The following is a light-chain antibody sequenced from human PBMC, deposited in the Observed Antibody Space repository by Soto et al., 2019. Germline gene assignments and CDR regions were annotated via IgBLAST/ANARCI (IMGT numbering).Light chain of an antibody. Sequence: DIQMAQSPSGLSASVGGRVTITCRASQSISSWLAWYQQKPGKAPKLLIYDASSLESGVPSRFSGSGSGAEFTLTISSLQPDDFATYYCQQYNSYTWTFGQGTKVDIK. V-gene: IGKV1-5*01. J-gene: IGKJ1*01. CDR2: DAS. CDR3: QQYNSYTWT. CDR1: QSISSW.